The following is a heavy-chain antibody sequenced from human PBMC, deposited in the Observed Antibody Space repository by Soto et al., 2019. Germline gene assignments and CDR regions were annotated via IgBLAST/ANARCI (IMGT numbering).Heavy chain of an antibody. V-gene: IGHV2-5*02. D-gene: IGHD4-17*01. CDR1: GFSLSTGGVG. CDR2: IYWDDDK. CDR3: AHTPFFGDKLDF. J-gene: IGHJ4*02. Sequence: QITLKESGPTLVKPTQTLTLTCTFSGFSLSTGGVGVAWIRQPPGKALEWLAVIYWDDDKRYSPSLKNRVTVTKDTPKNQVVLTMTNLAPVDTATYYCAHTPFFGDKLDFWGQGTLVSVSS.